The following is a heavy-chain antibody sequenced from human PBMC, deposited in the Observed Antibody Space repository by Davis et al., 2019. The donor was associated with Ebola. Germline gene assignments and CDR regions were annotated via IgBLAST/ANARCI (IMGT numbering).Heavy chain of an antibody. CDR2: IRNKANSYTT. J-gene: IGHJ4*02. V-gene: IGHV3-72*01. CDR1: GFTFRAYW. Sequence: GESLKISCAASGFTFRAYWMSWVRQAPGKGLEWVGRIRNKANSYTTEYAASVKGRFTISRDDSKNSLYLQMNSLKIEDTAVYYCARVRASLDDWGQGTLVTVSS. CDR3: ARVRASLDD.